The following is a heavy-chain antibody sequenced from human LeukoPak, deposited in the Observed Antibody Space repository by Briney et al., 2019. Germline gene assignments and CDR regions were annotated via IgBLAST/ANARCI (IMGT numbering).Heavy chain of an antibody. CDR3: AKDSSVYYFDY. CDR1: GFTLSSYA. CDR2: ISGSGSA. J-gene: IGHJ4*02. Sequence: GGSLRLSCAASGFTLSSYAMNWVRQAPGKGLEWVSAISGSGSAYYADSVKGRFTISRDNSKNTLYLQMNSLRAEDTAVYYCAKDSSVYYFDYWGQGTLVTVSS. V-gene: IGHV3-23*01.